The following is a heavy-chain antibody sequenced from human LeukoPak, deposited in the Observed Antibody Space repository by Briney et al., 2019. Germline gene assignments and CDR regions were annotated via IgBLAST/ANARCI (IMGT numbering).Heavy chain of an antibody. CDR1: VGSISIYY. Sequence: SETLSLTRTVSVGSISIYYWRGIRPPPGKGLEWIGYIYYSGSTNYNPSLKSRVTISVDTSKNQFSLKLSSVTAADTAVYYCARVAAAGPGPEIKFAFDPWGQGTLVTVSS. V-gene: IGHV4-59*01. CDR3: ARVAAAGPGPEIKFAFDP. CDR2: IYYSGST. J-gene: IGHJ5*02. D-gene: IGHD6-13*01.